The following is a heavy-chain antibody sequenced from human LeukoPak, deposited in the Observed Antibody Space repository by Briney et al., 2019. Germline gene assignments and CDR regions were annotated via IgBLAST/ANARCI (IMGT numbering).Heavy chain of an antibody. CDR2: ITWNGDSK. V-gene: IGHV3-20*01. CDR3: ARWSSIKVAATENY. CDR1: GFIFDDYG. Sequence: GGSLRLSCAASGFIFDDYGMTWVRQAPGKGLEGVSGITWNGDSKGYADSVKGRFTISRDNAKNSLYLQMNSLRAEDTALYHCARWSSIKVAATENYWGQGTLVTVSS. D-gene: IGHD6-19*01. J-gene: IGHJ4*02.